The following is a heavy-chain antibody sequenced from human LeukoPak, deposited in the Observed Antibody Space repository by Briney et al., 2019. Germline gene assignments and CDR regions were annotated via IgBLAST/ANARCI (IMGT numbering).Heavy chain of an antibody. CDR3: ARNRDLGDYYGSGSYDY. V-gene: IGHV3-21*01. CDR2: LSSSSSYI. J-gene: IGHJ4*02. D-gene: IGHD3-10*01. Sequence: GGSLRLSCAASGFTFNSYNMNWVRQAPGKGLEWVSSLSSSSSYIYYADSVKGRFTISRDNAKNSLYPQMNSLRAEDTAVYYCARNRDLGDYYGSGSYDYWGQGSLVTVSS. CDR1: GFTFNSYN.